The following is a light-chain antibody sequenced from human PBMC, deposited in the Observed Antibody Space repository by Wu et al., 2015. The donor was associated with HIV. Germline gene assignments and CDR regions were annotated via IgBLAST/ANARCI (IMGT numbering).Light chain of an antibody. CDR3: QQYDVWPRT. CDR2: ESS. Sequence: IVMTQSPATLSVSPGERATLSCRASQSVSINVAWYQQKPGQAPRLLIYESSTRATGIPGRFSGTMSRTEFTLTINNLQSEDSAVYYCQQYDVWPRTFGQGTKVIIK. CDR1: QSVSIN. J-gene: IGKJ1*01. V-gene: IGKV3-15*01.